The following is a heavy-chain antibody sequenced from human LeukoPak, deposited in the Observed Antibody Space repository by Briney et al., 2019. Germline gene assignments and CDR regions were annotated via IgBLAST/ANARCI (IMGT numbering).Heavy chain of an antibody. V-gene: IGHV4-4*07. Sequence: SETLSLTCTVSGGSISGHCWTWIRQSAGKGLEWIGRILTSGSSNYNPSPKSRVTMSVDTSKNRFSLKLSSVTTADTAVYYCARGGSQQWLVDYWGQGTLVTVSS. D-gene: IGHD6-19*01. CDR2: ILTSGSS. J-gene: IGHJ4*02. CDR1: GGSISGHC. CDR3: ARGGSQQWLVDY.